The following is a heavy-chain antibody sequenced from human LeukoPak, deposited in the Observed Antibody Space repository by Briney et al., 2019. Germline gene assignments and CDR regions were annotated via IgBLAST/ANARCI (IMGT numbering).Heavy chain of an antibody. CDR1: ALTIRTYY. CDR2: IKPDGSGK. D-gene: IGHD6-19*01. J-gene: IGHJ6*02. V-gene: IGHV3-7*04. Sequence: PAGSLTLAWAASALTIRTYYMSWVRQAPGKGLEWLAMIKPDGSGKYYVDSVKGRFTISRDNAKNTLYLQMNSLRGEDTAVYYCARQSVAGTSYYYGMDVWGQGTTVTVSS. CDR3: ARQSVAGTSYYYGMDV.